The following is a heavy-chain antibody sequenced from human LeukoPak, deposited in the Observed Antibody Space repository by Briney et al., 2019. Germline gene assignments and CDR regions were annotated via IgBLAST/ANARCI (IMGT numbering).Heavy chain of an antibody. CDR2: ISGRGGST. Sequence: GGSLRLSCAASGFTFSSYAISWVRQAPGKGLEWVSAISGRGGSTYYAGSVKGRFTISRDNSKNSLYLKMKSLRAEDTALYYCAKDIKSYFRAGYFDYWGQVVLVTVSS. CDR1: GFTFSSYA. CDR3: AKDIKSYFRAGYFDY. D-gene: IGHD1-26*01. J-gene: IGHJ4*02. V-gene: IGHV3-23*01.